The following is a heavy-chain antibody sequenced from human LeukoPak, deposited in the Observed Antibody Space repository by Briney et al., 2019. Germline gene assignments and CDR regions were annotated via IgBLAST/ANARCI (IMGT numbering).Heavy chain of an antibody. Sequence: PGGSLRLSCAASGFTFSAYTMNWVRQAPGKGLEWVSSISSSSTYIYYADSVKGRFTISRDNAKNSLSLQMNSLRAEDTAVYYRARVTLDGTSITYYFDNWGQGTLVTVSS. CDR3: ARVTLDGTSITYYFDN. J-gene: IGHJ4*02. D-gene: IGHD2-2*01. V-gene: IGHV3-21*01. CDR1: GFTFSAYT. CDR2: ISSSSTYI.